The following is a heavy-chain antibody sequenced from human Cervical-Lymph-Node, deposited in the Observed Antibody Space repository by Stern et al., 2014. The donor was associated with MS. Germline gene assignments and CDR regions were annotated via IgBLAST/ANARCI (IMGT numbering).Heavy chain of an antibody. Sequence: QVQLQESGPGLVKPSETLSLTCTVSGGSISNYYWSWIRQPPGKELEWIGYIYHSGNTNYNPSLQSRVTISIDTSKTQFSLKLTSVTAADTAVYYCARDGRYDFWSFDYWGQGTLVTVSS. D-gene: IGHD3-3*01. CDR2: IYHSGNT. CDR3: ARDGRYDFWSFDY. V-gene: IGHV4-59*12. J-gene: IGHJ4*02. CDR1: GGSISNYY.